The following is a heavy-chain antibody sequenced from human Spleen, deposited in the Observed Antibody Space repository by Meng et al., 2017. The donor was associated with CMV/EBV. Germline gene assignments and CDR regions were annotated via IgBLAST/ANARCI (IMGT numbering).Heavy chain of an antibody. CDR1: GFTFSSYG. D-gene: IGHD3-22*01. V-gene: IGHV3-30*02. CDR2: IRYDGSNQ. J-gene: IGHJ4*02. CDR3: ARDLRIHYYDSSLGY. Sequence: GESLKISCAASGFTFSSYGMHWVRQAPGKGLEWVAFIRYDGSNQYLADSVRGRFTISRDNSKNALYLQMNSLRAEDTAVYYCARDLRIHYYDSSLGYWGQGTLVTVSS.